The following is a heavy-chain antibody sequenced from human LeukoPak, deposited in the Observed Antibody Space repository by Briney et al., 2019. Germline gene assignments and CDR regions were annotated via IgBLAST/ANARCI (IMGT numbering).Heavy chain of an antibody. J-gene: IGHJ4*02. Sequence: PGGSLRLSCAASRFTFSDYWMNWVRQAPGKGLEWVANIKQDGSEKYYVDSVKGRFTISRDNAKNSLYLQMNSLRAEDTAVYYCARLPLRYFDWSPYYFDYWGRGTLVTVSS. D-gene: IGHD3-9*01. V-gene: IGHV3-7*01. CDR3: ARLPLRYFDWSPYYFDY. CDR1: RFTFSDYW. CDR2: IKQDGSEK.